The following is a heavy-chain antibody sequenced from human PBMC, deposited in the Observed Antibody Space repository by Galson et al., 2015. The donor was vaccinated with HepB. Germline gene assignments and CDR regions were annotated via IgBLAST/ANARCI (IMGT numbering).Heavy chain of an antibody. Sequence: SVKVSCKASGYTFTSYYMHCVRQAPGQGLEWMGIINPSGGSTSYAQKFQGRVTMTRDTSTSTVYMELSSLRSEDTAVYYCARDDGAGFDFDYWGQGTLVTVSS. CDR2: INPSGGST. CDR3: ARDDGAGFDFDY. V-gene: IGHV1-46*01. CDR1: GYTFTSYY. D-gene: IGHD1-14*01. J-gene: IGHJ4*02.